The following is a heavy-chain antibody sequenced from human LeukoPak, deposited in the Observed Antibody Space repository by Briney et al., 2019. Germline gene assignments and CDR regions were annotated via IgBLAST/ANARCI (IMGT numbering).Heavy chain of an antibody. D-gene: IGHD2-15*01. J-gene: IGHJ4*02. CDR2: IWFDGSNR. CDR3: ARDTSGYYDY. Sequence: PGRSLRLSCEASGFTFRNYGMHWVRQAPGKGLDWVGVIWFDGSNRYYADSVKGRFTISRGNSKNTLYLQVNSVRAEDTAVYYCARDTSGYYDYWGQGALVTVSS. V-gene: IGHV3-33*01. CDR1: GFTFRNYG.